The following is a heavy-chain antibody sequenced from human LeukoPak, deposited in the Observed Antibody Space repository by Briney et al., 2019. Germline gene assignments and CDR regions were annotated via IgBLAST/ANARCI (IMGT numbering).Heavy chain of an antibody. D-gene: IGHD3-22*01. V-gene: IGHV3-73*01. Sequence: PGGSLRLSCAASGFTFSGSALHWVRQASGKGLEWVGRIRSTANGYATAYAASVKGRFTISRDDSKNTLYLQMNSLRAEDTAVYYCVKDGRRISMIVVVRRGHYFDYWGRGTLVTVSS. CDR3: VKDGRRISMIVVVRRGHYFDY. J-gene: IGHJ4*02. CDR1: GFTFSGSA. CDR2: IRSTANGYAT.